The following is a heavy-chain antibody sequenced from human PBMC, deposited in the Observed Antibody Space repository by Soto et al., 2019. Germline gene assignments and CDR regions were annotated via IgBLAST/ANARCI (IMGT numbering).Heavy chain of an antibody. J-gene: IGHJ6*02. Sequence: GGSLRHSCAASGFTFSTYWMHWVRQVPGKGLVWVSRIKGDGSSISYADSVKGRFTISRDNAENTLYLQMGSLRADDTAVYYCARGLKNYYGVDVWGQGTTVTVSS. V-gene: IGHV3-74*01. CDR2: IKGDGSSI. CDR1: GFTFSTYW. CDR3: ARGLKNYYGVDV.